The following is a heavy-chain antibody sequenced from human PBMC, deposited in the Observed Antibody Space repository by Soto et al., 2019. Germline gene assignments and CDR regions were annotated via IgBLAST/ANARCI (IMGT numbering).Heavy chain of an antibody. CDR3: ARVRYGGNSYYFDY. J-gene: IGHJ4*02. CDR1: GFTFSRFW. CDR2: IKHDGSEK. D-gene: IGHD4-17*01. Sequence: EVQLVESGGGLVQPGGSLRLSCVASGFTFSRFWMSWVRQAPVRGLEWVANIKHDGSEKYYVDSVSGRFTMSKDNVKNSLYLQLNNLRAEDTAVYYCARVRYGGNSYYFDYWGQGTLVTVSS. V-gene: IGHV3-7*03.